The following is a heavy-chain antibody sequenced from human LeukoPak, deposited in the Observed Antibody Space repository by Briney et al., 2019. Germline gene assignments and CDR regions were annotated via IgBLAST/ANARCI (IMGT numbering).Heavy chain of an antibody. CDR2: IYPGDSDI. D-gene: IGHD1-26*01. CDR3: ARRRDLYSGSYYPFDY. J-gene: IGHJ4*02. Sequence: GESLKISCKGSGYSFTNYWIGWVRQMPGKGLEWMGLIYPGDSDIRYSPSFQGQVTISADKSISTAYLQWSSLKASDTAMYYCARRRDLYSGSYYPFDYWGQGTLVTVSS. V-gene: IGHV5-51*01. CDR1: GYSFTNYW.